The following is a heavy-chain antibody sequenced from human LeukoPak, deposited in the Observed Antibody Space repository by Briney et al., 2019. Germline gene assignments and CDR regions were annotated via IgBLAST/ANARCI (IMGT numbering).Heavy chain of an antibody. Sequence: SQTLSLTCAVDGGSFSGYYWSWIRQPPGKGLEWVGEINHSVSTNYHPSLKSRDPISVDPSKNQLDLKLSSVPAADTAVYYCARGTRPPSGYGSRTAGRANWFDPRRQGTLVTVCS. J-gene: IGHJ5*02. CDR2: INHSVST. D-gene: IGHD5-12*01. CDR1: GGSFSGYY. V-gene: IGHV4-34*01. CDR3: ARGTRPPSGYGSRTAGRANWFDP.